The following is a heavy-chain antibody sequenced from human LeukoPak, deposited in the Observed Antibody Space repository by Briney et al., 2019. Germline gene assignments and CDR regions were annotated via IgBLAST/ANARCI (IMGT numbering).Heavy chain of an antibody. CDR3: AREKDYDSSGYFWFDP. CDR1: GGSISSSSYY. D-gene: IGHD3-22*01. Sequence: SETLSLTCTVSGGSISSSSYYWGWIRQPPGKGLEWIGSIYYSGSTYYNPSLKSRVTISVDASKNQFSLKLSSVTAADTAVYYCAREKDYDSSGYFWFDPRGQGTLVTVSS. V-gene: IGHV4-39*02. CDR2: IYYSGST. J-gene: IGHJ5*02.